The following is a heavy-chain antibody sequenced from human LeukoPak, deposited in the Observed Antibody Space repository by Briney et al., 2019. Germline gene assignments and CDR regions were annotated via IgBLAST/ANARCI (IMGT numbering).Heavy chain of an antibody. CDR2: IIPIFGTA. Sequence: AASVKVSCKASGGTFSSYAISWVRQAPGQGLEWMGRIIPIFGTANYAQKFQGRVTITTDESTSTAYMELSSLRSEDTAVYYCARDVGLYYDFWSGYYSYWFDPWGQGTLVTVSS. V-gene: IGHV1-69*05. CDR3: ARDVGLYYDFWSGYYSYWFDP. J-gene: IGHJ5*02. D-gene: IGHD3-3*01. CDR1: GGTFSSYA.